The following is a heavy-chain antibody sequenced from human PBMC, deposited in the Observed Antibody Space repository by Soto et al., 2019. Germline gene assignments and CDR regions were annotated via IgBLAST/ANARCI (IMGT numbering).Heavy chain of an antibody. CDR3: VTLTWNY. V-gene: IGHV3-23*01. CDR2: RGGSDSST. J-gene: IGHJ4*02. Sequence: VQLLESGGGLVQPGGSLRLSCVVSGLTFSRADLRWVRQPPGKGLEWVSARGGSDSSTHYVDSVKVRFTISRDSYKNTLYLQMDSLSAEDTAVSYCVTLTWNYWGQGTLVTVSS. CDR1: GLTFSRAD. D-gene: IGHD3-16*01.